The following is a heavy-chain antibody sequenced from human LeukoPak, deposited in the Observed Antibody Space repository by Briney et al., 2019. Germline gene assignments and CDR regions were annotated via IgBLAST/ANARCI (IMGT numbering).Heavy chain of an antibody. CDR2: IYYSGST. Sequence: PSETLSLTCTVSGGSISSSSYYWCWIRQPPGKGLEWIGSIYYSGSTYYNPSLKSRVTISVDTSKNQFSLKLSSVTAADTAVYYCARLVLSGGYCSGGSCSLDYWGQGTLVTVSS. D-gene: IGHD2-15*01. CDR3: ARLVLSGGYCSGGSCSLDY. J-gene: IGHJ4*02. V-gene: IGHV4-39*01. CDR1: GGSISSSSYY.